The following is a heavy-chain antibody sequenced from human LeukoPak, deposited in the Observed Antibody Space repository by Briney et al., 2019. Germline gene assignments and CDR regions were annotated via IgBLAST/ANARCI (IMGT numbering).Heavy chain of an antibody. Sequence: GGSLRLSCAASGFTFSSYAMHWVRQAPGKGLEWVAVISYDGSNKYYADSVKGRFTISRDNSKNTLYLQMNSLRAEDTAVYYCARDLSSSSWYGNLDYWGQGTLVTVSS. CDR3: ARDLSSSSWYGNLDY. CDR1: GFTFSSYA. D-gene: IGHD6-13*01. J-gene: IGHJ4*02. V-gene: IGHV3-30-3*01. CDR2: ISYDGSNK.